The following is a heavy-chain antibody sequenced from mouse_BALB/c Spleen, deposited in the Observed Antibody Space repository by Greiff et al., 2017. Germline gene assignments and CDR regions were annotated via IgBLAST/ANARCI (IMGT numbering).Heavy chain of an antibody. CDR1: GYAFTNYL. Sequence: QVQLQQSGAELVRPGTSVKVSCKASGYAFTNYLIEWVKQRPGQGLEWIGVINPGSGGTNYNEKFKGKATLTADKSSSTAYMQLSSLTSDDSAVYCCARQLGLLTYWGQGTLVTVSA. D-gene: IGHD3-1*01. CDR3: ARQLGLLTY. CDR2: INPGSGGT. J-gene: IGHJ3*01. V-gene: IGHV1-54*01.